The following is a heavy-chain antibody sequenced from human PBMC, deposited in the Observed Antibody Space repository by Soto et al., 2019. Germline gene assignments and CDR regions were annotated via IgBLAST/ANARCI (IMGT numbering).Heavy chain of an antibody. CDR3: AKDGRGSGSHYNSSGY. CDR2: IYSTGTT. J-gene: IGHJ4*02. V-gene: IGHV3-53*01. CDR1: GFTVGNNY. Sequence: EVQLVESGGGLIQPGGSLKLSCAASGFTVGNNYMSWVRQAPGKGLEWVSLIYSTGTTKYADSVKGRFTVSRDNAKNTLYLQMNSLRAEDTAVYYYAKDGRGSGSHYNSSGYWGQGTLVTVSS. D-gene: IGHD3-10*01.